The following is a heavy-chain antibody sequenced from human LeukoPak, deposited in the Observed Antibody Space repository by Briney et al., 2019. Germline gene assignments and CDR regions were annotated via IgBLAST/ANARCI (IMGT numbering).Heavy chain of an antibody. CDR2: ILASGSPT. CDR3: AKDLRPDGVDNFDH. D-gene: IGHD2-8*01. CDR1: GFNFNSYT. Sequence: GGSLRLSCAASGFNFNSYTMNWVRQAPGKGLQWVANILASGSPTYYADSVMGRFIISRDNSKNTVYLQMNSLRVEDTAIYYCAKDLRPDGVDNFDHWGQGILVTVSS. J-gene: IGHJ4*02. V-gene: IGHV3-23*01.